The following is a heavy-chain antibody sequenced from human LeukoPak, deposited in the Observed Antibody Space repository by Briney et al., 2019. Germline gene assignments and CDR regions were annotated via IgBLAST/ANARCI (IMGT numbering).Heavy chain of an antibody. D-gene: IGHD5-12*01. J-gene: IGHJ4*02. CDR2: LSSSSSYI. Sequence: GGSLRLSCAASGFTFSSYSMNWVRQAPGKGLEWVSSLSSSSSYIYYADSVKGRFTISRDNAKNSLYLQMNSLRAEDTAVYYCARGYSGYDYFDYWGQGTLVTVSS. V-gene: IGHV3-21*01. CDR3: ARGYSGYDYFDY. CDR1: GFTFSSYS.